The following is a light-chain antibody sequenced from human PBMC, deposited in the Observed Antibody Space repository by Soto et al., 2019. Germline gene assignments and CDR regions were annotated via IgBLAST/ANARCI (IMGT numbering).Light chain of an antibody. J-gene: IGKJ2*01. V-gene: IGKV1-9*01. CDR1: QGISSY. CDR2: AAS. CDR3: QQYNSYPYT. Sequence: IQLTQSPSSLSASVGDRVTITCRASQGISSYLAWYQQKPGKAPKLLIYAASTLQSGVPSRFSGSGSGTDSTLTISSLQPEDFAIYYCQQYNSYPYTFGQGTKVDIK.